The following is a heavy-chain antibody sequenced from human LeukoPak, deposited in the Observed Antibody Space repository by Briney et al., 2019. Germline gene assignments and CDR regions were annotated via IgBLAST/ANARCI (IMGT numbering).Heavy chain of an antibody. Sequence: ASVKVSCKASGYTFTGYYMHWVRQAPGQGLEWMGWINPNSGGTNYAQKFQGRVTVTTDTSTSTAYMELRSLRSDDTAVYYCARDEDYGISVNVDYWGQGTLVTVSS. V-gene: IGHV1-2*02. CDR1: GYTFTGYY. CDR3: ARDEDYGISVNVDY. J-gene: IGHJ4*02. CDR2: INPNSGGT. D-gene: IGHD4-17*01.